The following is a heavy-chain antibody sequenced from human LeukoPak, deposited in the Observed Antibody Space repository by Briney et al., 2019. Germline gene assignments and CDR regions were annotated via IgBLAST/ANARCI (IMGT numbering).Heavy chain of an antibody. J-gene: IGHJ4*02. Sequence: GGSLRLSCAASGFTLSSYWMTWVRQAPGEGLECVANIKGDGSEKYYVDSVKGRFTISRDNAKNSLYLQMNSLRAEDTAVYYCTRGLYSYYRNWGPGTLVTVSS. CDR1: GFTLSSYW. CDR2: IKGDGSEK. V-gene: IGHV3-7*01. D-gene: IGHD4-11*01. CDR3: TRGLYSYYRN.